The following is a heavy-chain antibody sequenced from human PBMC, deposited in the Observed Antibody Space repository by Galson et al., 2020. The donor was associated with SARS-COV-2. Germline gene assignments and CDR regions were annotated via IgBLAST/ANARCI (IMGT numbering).Heavy chain of an antibody. CDR2: ISCHNGNT. CDR1: GYTFNRYG. D-gene: IGHD1-26*01. CDR3: AREEDPTDFNPYFDY. J-gene: IGHJ4*02. V-gene: IGHV1-18*04. Sequence: ASVTVSCKASGYTFNRYGISWVRQAPGQGLEWLGWISCHNGNTNYPQKFQGRVTMTTDKWTNTVYMELRSLRSDDTAVYYCAREEDPTDFNPYFDYWGQGTQVTVSS.